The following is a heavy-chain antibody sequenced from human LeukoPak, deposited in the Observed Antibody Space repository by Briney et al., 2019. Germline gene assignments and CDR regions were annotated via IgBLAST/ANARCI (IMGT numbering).Heavy chain of an antibody. CDR3: ARAPYDFWSGYHDAFDI. J-gene: IGHJ3*02. CDR1: GFTFSDYY. CDR2: ISSSGSTI. Sequence: PGGSLRLSCAASGFTFSDYYMSWIRQAPGKGLEWVSYISSSGSTIYYADSVKGRLTISRDNSKNTLYLQMNSLRAEDTAVYYCARAPYDFWSGYHDAFDIWGQGTMVTVSS. D-gene: IGHD3-3*01. V-gene: IGHV3-11*01.